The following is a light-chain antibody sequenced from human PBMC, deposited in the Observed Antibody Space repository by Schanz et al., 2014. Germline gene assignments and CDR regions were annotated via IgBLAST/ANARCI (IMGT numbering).Light chain of an antibody. CDR1: SSDVGGYNY. CDR2: DVS. J-gene: IGLJ6*01. V-gene: IGLV2-14*01. Sequence: QSALTQPASVSGSPGQSITISCTGTSSDVGGYNYVSWYQQHPGKAPKLMIYDVSNRPSGVSSRFSGSKSVTTASLTISGLQAGGESDYYCTSYSTSGTFTLFRGGTNLPLL. CDR3: TSYSTSGTFTL.